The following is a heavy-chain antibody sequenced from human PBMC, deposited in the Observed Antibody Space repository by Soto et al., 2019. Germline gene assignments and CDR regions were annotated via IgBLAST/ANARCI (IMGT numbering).Heavy chain of an antibody. J-gene: IGHJ4*02. Sequence: PSETLSLTCTVSGGSISSSSYYWGWIRQPPGKGLEWIGEINHSGSTNYNPSLKSRVTISVDTSKNQFSLQLSSVTAADTAVYYCARSIILYSSSYFRMRGYFDYWGQGIPVTVSS. CDR1: GGSISSSSYY. D-gene: IGHD6-13*01. CDR2: INHSGST. V-gene: IGHV4-39*07. CDR3: ARSIILYSSSYFRMRGYFDY.